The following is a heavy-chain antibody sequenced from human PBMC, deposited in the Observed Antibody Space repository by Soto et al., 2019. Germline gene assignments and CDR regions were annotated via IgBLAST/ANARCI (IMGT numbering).Heavy chain of an antibody. V-gene: IGHV3-13*01. CDR3: ARGYCSGGSCYSDDAFDI. D-gene: IGHD2-15*01. Sequence: GGSLRLSCAASGFTFSSYDMHWVRQATGKGLEWVSAIGTAGDTYYPGSVKGRFTISRENAKNSLYLQMNSLRAGDTAVYYCARGYCSGGSCYSDDAFDIWGQGTMVNVSS. CDR1: GFTFSSYD. J-gene: IGHJ3*02. CDR2: IGTAGDT.